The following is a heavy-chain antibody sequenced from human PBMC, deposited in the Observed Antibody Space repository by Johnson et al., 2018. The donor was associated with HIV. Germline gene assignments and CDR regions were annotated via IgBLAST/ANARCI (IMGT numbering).Heavy chain of an antibody. CDR1: GFTFSSYA. J-gene: IGHJ3*02. CDR3: AVTVHSCGWYGGDDAFDI. CDR2: ISYDGSNK. Sequence: MQLVESGGGVVQPGRSLRLSCAASGFTFSSYAMHWVRQAPGKGLEWVAVISYDGSNKYYADSVKGRFTISRDNSKNTLYLQMNSLRAEDTAVYYCAVTVHSCGWYGGDDAFDIWGQGTMVTVSS. V-gene: IGHV3-30-3*01. D-gene: IGHD6-19*01.